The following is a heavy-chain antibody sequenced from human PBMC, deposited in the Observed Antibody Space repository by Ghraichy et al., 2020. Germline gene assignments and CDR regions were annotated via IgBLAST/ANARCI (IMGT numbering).Heavy chain of an antibody. Sequence: SETLSLTCAVYGGSFSGYYWSWIRQPPGKGLEWIGEINHSGSTNYNPSLKSRVTISVDTSKNQFSLKLSSVTAADTAVYYCARGRSPDYWGQGTLVTVSS. CDR1: GGSFSGYY. V-gene: IGHV4-34*01. CDR3: ARGRSPDY. CDR2: INHSGST. J-gene: IGHJ4*02.